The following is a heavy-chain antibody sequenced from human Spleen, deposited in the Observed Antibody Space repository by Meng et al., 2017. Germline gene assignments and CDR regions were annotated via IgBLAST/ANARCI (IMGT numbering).Heavy chain of an antibody. CDR3: ARGGYSSGLDY. Sequence: GESLKISCAASGFTLDDYGMRWVRQAPGKGLEWVSGIKWNGGSTGYADSVKGRFTMCRDNAKNTLYLQMNSLRAEDTAVYYCARGGYSSGLDYWGQGTLVTVSS. J-gene: IGHJ4*02. D-gene: IGHD6-19*01. V-gene: IGHV3-20*04. CDR2: IKWNGGST. CDR1: GFTLDDYG.